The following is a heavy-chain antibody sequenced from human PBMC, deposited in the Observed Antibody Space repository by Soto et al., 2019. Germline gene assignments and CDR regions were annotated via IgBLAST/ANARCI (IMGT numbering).Heavy chain of an antibody. J-gene: IGHJ5*02. D-gene: IGHD2-21*01. CDR3: ARRERYYGAPGWLYP. CDR1: GGSISSFTYY. Sequence: PSQTLSLTCPVSGGSISSFTYYCGWIRQPPGKGLEWLGTVYYNGNTYYNPYLKSRVTITVDSARNQFSLNLRSVTGADTAMYFCARRERYYGAPGWLYPWGPGTPVSVSS. V-gene: IGHV4-39*01. CDR2: VYYNGNT.